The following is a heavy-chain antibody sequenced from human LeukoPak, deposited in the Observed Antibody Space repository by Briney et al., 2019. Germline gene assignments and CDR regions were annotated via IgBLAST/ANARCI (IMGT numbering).Heavy chain of an antibody. Sequence: PGGSLRLSCAASGFTFSSYWMSWVRQAPGKGLEWVANIKQDGSEKYYVDSVKGRFTISRDNAKNSLYLQMNSLRAEDTAVYYCARTGIAAAGSQGRDAFDIWGQGTMVTVSS. CDR2: IKQDGSEK. CDR1: GFTFSSYW. V-gene: IGHV3-7*01. D-gene: IGHD6-13*01. J-gene: IGHJ3*02. CDR3: ARTGIAAAGSQGRDAFDI.